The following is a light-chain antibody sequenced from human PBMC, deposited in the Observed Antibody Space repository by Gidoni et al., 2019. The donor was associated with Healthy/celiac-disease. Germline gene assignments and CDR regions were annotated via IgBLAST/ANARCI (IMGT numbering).Light chain of an antibody. V-gene: IGKV3-11*01. CDR2: AAS. Sequence: EIVLTQSPATLSLSPGERATLACRASQSVGSYLAWYQQKPGQAPRLLIYAASNRATGIPARFSGSGSGTDFTLTISSLEPEDFAVYYCQQRSNWPRYTFGQGTKLEIK. CDR3: QQRSNWPRYT. CDR1: QSVGSY. J-gene: IGKJ2*01.